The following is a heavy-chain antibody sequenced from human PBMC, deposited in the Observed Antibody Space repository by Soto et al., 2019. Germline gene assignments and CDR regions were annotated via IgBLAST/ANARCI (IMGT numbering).Heavy chain of an antibody. CDR1: GYTFTGYY. CDR2: INPNSGGT. D-gene: IGHD4-17*01. Sequence: ASVKVSCKASGYTFTGYYMHWVRQAPGQGLEWMGWINPNSGGTNYAQKFQGWVTMTRDTSISTAYMELSRLRSDDTAVYYCARSYGDSLYYYMDVWGKGTTVTV. CDR3: ARSYGDSLYYYMDV. V-gene: IGHV1-2*04. J-gene: IGHJ6*03.